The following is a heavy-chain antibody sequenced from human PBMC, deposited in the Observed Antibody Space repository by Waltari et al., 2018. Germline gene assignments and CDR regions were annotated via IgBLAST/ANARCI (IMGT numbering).Heavy chain of an antibody. CDR2: ISSSSSYI. V-gene: IGHV3-21*01. J-gene: IGHJ4*02. D-gene: IGHD5-12*01. CDR3: AREEDGYKSFDY. Sequence: EVQLVESGGGLVKPGGSLRLSCQASGFTFSSYSINWVRQAPGKGLEWVSSISSSSSYIYYADSVKGRFTISRDNAKNSLYLQMNSLRAEDTAVYYCAREEDGYKSFDYWGQGTLVTVSS. CDR1: GFTFSSYS.